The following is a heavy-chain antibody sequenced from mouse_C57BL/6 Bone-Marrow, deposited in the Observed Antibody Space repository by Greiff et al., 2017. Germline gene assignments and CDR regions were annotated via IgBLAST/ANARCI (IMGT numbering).Heavy chain of an antibody. J-gene: IGHJ4*01. V-gene: IGHV1-69*01. Sequence: QVQLQQPGAELVMPGASVKLSCKASGYTFTSYWMHWVKQRPGQGLEWIGEIDPSDSYTNYNQKFKGKSTLTVDKSYSTTYMQLSSLTSEYSAVYYCAIRQLRLRRAMDYWGQGTSVTVSS. CDR3: AIRQLRLRRAMDY. CDR2: IDPSDSYT. D-gene: IGHD3-2*02. CDR1: GYTFTSYW.